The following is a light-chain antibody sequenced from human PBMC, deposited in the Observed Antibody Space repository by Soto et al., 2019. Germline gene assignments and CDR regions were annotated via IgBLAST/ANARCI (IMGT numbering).Light chain of an antibody. V-gene: IGKV3-15*01. J-gene: IGKJ2*01. CDR2: GAS. CDR1: QSVSSN. CDR3: HQYNKWHPYT. Sequence: EIVMTQSPVTLSVSPGESDTLSCRASQSVSSNLAWYQQNPGQAPRQLIYGASTKATGIPARFNGSESGTEFNLTISRLQSEEFEVYYYHQYNKWHPYTFRQGTKLEIK.